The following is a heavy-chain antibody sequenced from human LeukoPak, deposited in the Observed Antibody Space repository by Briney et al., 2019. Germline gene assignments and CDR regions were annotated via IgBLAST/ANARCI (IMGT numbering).Heavy chain of an antibody. Sequence: ASVKVSCKASGYTFTKYDIHWVRQAPGQGLEWMGWISPYIGNTYYSQKLQGRVTMTRDTSISTAYMELSRLRSDDTAVYYCATVPNRYCSGGSCYPSGYWGQGTLVTVSS. CDR3: ATVPNRYCSGGSCYPSGY. CDR2: ISPYIGNT. V-gene: IGHV1-18*01. D-gene: IGHD2-15*01. CDR1: GYTFTKYD. J-gene: IGHJ4*02.